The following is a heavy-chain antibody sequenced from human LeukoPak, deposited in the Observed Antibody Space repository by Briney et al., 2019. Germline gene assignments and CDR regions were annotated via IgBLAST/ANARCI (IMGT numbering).Heavy chain of an antibody. D-gene: IGHD3-16*01. CDR3: ARGGGGVYYYYMDV. CDR2: INPNSGGT. J-gene: IGHJ6*03. Sequence: ASVKVSCKASGYTFNENYLHWVRQAPGQGLEWMGWINPNSGGTNYAQKFQGRVTMTRDTSISTAYMELSRLRSDDTAVYYCARGGGGVYYYYMDVWGKGTTVTVSS. CDR1: GYTFNENY. V-gene: IGHV1-2*02.